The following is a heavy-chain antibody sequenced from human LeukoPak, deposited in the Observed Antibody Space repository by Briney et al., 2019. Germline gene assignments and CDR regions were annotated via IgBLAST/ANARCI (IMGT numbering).Heavy chain of an antibody. CDR2: IYHSGST. CDR1: GYSISSGYY. D-gene: IGHD3-16*01. Sequence: SETLSLTCAVSGYSISSGYYWGWIRQPPGKGLEWIGSIYHSGSTYYNPSHKSRVTISVDTSKNQFSLKLSSVTAADTAVYYCARVGMITFGGVADYFDYWGQGTLVTVSS. J-gene: IGHJ4*02. V-gene: IGHV4-38-2*01. CDR3: ARVGMITFGGVADYFDY.